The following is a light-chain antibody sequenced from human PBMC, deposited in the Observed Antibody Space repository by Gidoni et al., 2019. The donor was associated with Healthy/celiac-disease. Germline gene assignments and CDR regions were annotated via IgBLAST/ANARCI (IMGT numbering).Light chain of an antibody. CDR2: AAS. J-gene: IGKJ1*01. CDR3: QQSYTSWT. CDR1: QSISSY. V-gene: IGKV1-39*01. Sequence: DIQLTQSPSSLSASGGDRVTITCRASQSISSYLNWYQQKPGKAPKLLIYAASSLQSGVPSRFRGSGSGTDFTLTISSLQPEDFATYYCQQSYTSWTFXXXTKVEIK.